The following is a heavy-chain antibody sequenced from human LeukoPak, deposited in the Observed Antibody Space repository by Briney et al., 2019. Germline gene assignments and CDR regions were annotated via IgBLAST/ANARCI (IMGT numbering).Heavy chain of an antibody. CDR2: IYTSAST. CDR1: GGFISSYY. V-gene: IGHV4-4*07. CDR3: ARGIRLGYGSGRDWFDP. D-gene: IGHD3-10*01. Sequence: SETLSLTCTVSGGFISSYYWRWLPQPAGKALEEIGRIYTSASTNYNPSLKSRVHMSVDTSKNQCCLKLNSVTAADTAVYYWARGIRLGYGSGRDWFDPWGQGTLVTVPS. J-gene: IGHJ5*02.